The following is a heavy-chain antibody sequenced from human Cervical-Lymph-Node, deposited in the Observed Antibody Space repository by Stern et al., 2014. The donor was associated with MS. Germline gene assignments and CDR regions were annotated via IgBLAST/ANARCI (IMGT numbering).Heavy chain of an antibody. D-gene: IGHD5-18*01. J-gene: IGHJ4*02. CDR3: AHRRAAMALNY. Sequence: QVTLRESGPTLVKPTQTLTLTCTFSGFSLSTSGVGVGWIRQPPGKALEWLALIYWDADKRYSPSLKSRLSITKDTSKNQLVLTMTNMDPVDTATYYGAHRRAAMALNYWGQGTLVTGSS. V-gene: IGHV2-5*02. CDR1: GFSLSTSGVG. CDR2: IYWDADK.